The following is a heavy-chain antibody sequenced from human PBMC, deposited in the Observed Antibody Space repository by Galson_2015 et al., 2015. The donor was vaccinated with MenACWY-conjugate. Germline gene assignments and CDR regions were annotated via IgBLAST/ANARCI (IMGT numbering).Heavy chain of an antibody. CDR1: GFTFDDHG. D-gene: IGHD6-19*01. J-gene: IGHJ3*02. V-gene: IGHV3-20*01. Sequence: SLRLSCAGSGFTFDDHGMYWVRQAPGKGLEWVSSINWNGDRTGYADSVKGRFTISRDNAKNSLYRQMNNLRAEDTAFYHCARGVEQWLVRPSTHFDIWGQGTLLTVSS. CDR2: INWNGDRT. CDR3: ARGVEQWLVRPSTHFDI.